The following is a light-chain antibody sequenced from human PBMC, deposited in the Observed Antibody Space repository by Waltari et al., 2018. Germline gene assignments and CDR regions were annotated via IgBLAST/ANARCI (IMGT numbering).Light chain of an antibody. V-gene: IGLV10-54*01. Sequence: AGLTQPPAVAKAFRQTATLTCTGNANNVGNQGASWLQQHQGHPPKLLYHRNTNRPSDLSARFPASPSGNVASLTIPGPQPEYEADYYCSAWDTSLSGWVFGGGTRLNVL. CDR2: RNT. J-gene: IGLJ3*02. CDR3: SAWDTSLSGWV. CDR1: ANNVGNQG.